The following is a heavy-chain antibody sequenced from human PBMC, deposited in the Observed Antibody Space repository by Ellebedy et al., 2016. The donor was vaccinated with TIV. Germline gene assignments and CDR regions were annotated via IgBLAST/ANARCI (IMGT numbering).Heavy chain of an antibody. CDR3: ARSGQYTDYGSVFYFDA. V-gene: IGHV4-4*02. D-gene: IGHD4/OR15-4a*01. CDR2: VYHSGTA. CDR1: GASLDSTHW. Sequence: SETLSLXXAVSGASLDSTHWWSWVRQSPGQGLEWIAEVYHSGTAGYNPSLESRVTISVDRSKNQFSLRLTSVTAADTAIYYCARSGQYTDYGSVFYFDAWGQGTLVNVSS. J-gene: IGHJ4*02.